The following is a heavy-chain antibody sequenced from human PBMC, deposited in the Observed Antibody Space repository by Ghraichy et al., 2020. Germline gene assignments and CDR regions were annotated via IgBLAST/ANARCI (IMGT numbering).Heavy chain of an antibody. CDR1: GFTFSSYW. CDR3: AWGSGSYYNGIDY. Sequence: GGSLRLSCAASGFTFSSYWMHWVRQAPGKGLVWVSRINSDGSSTSYADSVKGRFTISRDNAKNTLYLQMNSLRAEDTAVYYCAWGSGSYYNGIDYWGQGTLVTVSS. J-gene: IGHJ4*02. V-gene: IGHV3-74*01. CDR2: INSDGSST. D-gene: IGHD3-10*01.